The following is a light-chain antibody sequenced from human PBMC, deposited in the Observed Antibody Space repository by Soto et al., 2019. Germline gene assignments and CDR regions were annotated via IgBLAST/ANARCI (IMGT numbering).Light chain of an antibody. Sequence: EIVLTQSPGTLSLSPGERATLSCRASQSVSSSYLAWYQQKPGQAPRLLIYGASSRATGIPDRFSGSGSGTDFTLTINRLEPEYFAVYYCQQYGSSGYTFGQGTKLEIK. V-gene: IGKV3-20*01. CDR2: GAS. CDR3: QQYGSSGYT. CDR1: QSVSSSY. J-gene: IGKJ2*01.